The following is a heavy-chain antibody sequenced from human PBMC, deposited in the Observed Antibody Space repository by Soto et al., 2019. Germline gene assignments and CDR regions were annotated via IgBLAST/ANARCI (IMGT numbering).Heavy chain of an antibody. V-gene: IGHV4-34*01. J-gene: IGHJ6*02. Sequence: PSETLSLTCAVYGGSFSGYYWSWIRQPPGKGLEWIGEINHSGSTNYNPSLKSRVTISVDTSKNQFSLKLSSVTAADTAVYYCARDPHVWGQGTTVTVSS. CDR1: GGSFSGYY. CDR3: ARDPHV. CDR2: INHSGST.